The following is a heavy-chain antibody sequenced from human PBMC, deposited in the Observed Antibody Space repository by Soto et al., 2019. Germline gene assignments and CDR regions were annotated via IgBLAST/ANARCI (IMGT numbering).Heavy chain of an antibody. CDR1: GGAFLDYA. J-gene: IGHJ4*02. CDR2: LFPFFDRT. Sequence: QVHLVQSGAEVKRPGSSVKVSCKTSGGAFLDYAISWVRQAPGQGLEWMGGLFPFFDRTTYAQHFQGRLTITADESTSTAYMELSSLRSDDTAIYFCARDQLRRGSLGEVLTENYFDSWGQGTLVTVSS. V-gene: IGHV1-69*12. D-gene: IGHD3-16*01. CDR3: ARDQLRRGSLGEVLTENYFDS.